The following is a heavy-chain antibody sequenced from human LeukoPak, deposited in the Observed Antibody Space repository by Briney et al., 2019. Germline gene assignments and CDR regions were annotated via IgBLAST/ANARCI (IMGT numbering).Heavy chain of an antibody. CDR1: GGSISSYY. D-gene: IGHD6-13*01. Sequence: PSETLSLTCTVSGGSISSYYWSWVRQPPGKGLEWIGYIFYSGSSNYNPSLKSRVTMSVDTSKNQFSLKLRSVTAADTAVYYCARVVGKYSSSWYYWGQGTLVTVSS. CDR3: ARVVGKYSSSWYY. V-gene: IGHV4-59*12. CDR2: IFYSGSS. J-gene: IGHJ4*02.